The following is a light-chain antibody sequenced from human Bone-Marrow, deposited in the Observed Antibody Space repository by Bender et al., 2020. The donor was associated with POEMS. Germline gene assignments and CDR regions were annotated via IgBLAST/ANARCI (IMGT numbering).Light chain of an antibody. CDR3: SSYAGTISWV. Sequence: ALTQAASVSGSPGQSITISCTGTSSDVGGYDYVSWYQHHPGTAPKLMIYDVTNRPSGVSDRFSGSKSGNTASLTISGLQTEDEAAYYCSSYAGTISWVFGGGTRLTVL. J-gene: IGLJ3*02. V-gene: IGLV2-14*03. CDR1: SSDVGGYDY. CDR2: DVT.